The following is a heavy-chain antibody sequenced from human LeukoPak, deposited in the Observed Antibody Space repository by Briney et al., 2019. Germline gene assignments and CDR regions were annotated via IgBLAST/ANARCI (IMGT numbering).Heavy chain of an antibody. J-gene: IGHJ6*02. CDR3: GGAGMEDYYYYGMDV. D-gene: IGHD1-1*01. Sequence: GRSLRLSCAASGFTVSSNYMSWVRQAPGKGLEWVSVIYSGGSTYYADSVKGRFTISRDNSKNTLYLQMNSLRAEDTAVYYCGGAGMEDYYYYGMDVWGQGTTVTVSS. V-gene: IGHV3-53*01. CDR1: GFTVSSNY. CDR2: IYSGGST.